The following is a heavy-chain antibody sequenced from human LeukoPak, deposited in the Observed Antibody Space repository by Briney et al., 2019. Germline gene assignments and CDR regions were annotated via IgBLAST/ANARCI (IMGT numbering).Heavy chain of an antibody. D-gene: IGHD2-21*02. J-gene: IGHJ4*02. CDR2: ISSSSNTI. V-gene: IGHV3-48*02. Sequence: PGGSLRLSCAAPGFTFSSYSMNCVRQAPGKGLEWVSYISSSSNTIYYADSVKGRFTISRDNAKNSLFLQMNSLRDEDTSVYYCARAVTVVTRGGLVFDYWGQGTLVTVSS. CDR1: GFTFSSYS. CDR3: ARAVTVVTRGGLVFDY.